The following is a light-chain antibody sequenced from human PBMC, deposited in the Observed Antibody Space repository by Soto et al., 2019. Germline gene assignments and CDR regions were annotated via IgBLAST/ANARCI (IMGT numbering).Light chain of an antibody. CDR1: QIVSSSY. V-gene: IGKV3-20*01. CDR3: QQYGSSPLT. J-gene: IGKJ4*01. CDR2: GAS. Sequence: EIVLTQSPGTLSLSPGERATLSCRASQIVSSSYLAWYQQKPGQAPRLLINGASSRATGIPDRFSGSGSGTDFTLTISRLEPEDFAVYYCQQYGSSPLTFGGGTKV.